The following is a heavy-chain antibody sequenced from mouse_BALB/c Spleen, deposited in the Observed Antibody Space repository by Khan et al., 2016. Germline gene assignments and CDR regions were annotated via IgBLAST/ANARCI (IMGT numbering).Heavy chain of an antibody. CDR2: ISSCSSAI. CDR1: GFTFSSFG. J-gene: IGHJ2*01. V-gene: IGHV5-17*02. Sequence: EVELVESGGGLVQPGGSRKLSCAASGFTFSSFGMHWVRQAPEKGLEWVAFISSCSSAIYYADTVKGRFTISRDNPKNTLFLQMTSRRYEDTAMYYCGRGDYWGQGTTLTVSS. CDR3: GRGDY.